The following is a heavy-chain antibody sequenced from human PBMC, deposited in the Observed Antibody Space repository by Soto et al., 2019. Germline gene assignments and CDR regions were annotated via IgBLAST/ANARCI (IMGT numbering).Heavy chain of an antibody. D-gene: IGHD6-13*01. CDR2: IIPIFTTT. CDR3: AREVAADGTFREDVFDI. J-gene: IGHJ3*02. CDR1: GGTFSNHA. V-gene: IGHV1-69*12. Sequence: QVHLVQSGAGVKKTGSSVKVSCKAPGGTFSNHAINWVRQAPGHGLEWMVRIIPIFTTTNYAQKFQGRVTMTADESTITAYMELRSLKHDDTAIYYCAREVAADGTFREDVFDIWGQGTLVTVSS.